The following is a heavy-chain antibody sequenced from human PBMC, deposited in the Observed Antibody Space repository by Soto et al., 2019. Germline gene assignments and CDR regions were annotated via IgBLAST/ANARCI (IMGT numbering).Heavy chain of an antibody. V-gene: IGHV1-69*01. D-gene: IGHD2-8*01. Sequence: QVQLVQSGAEVKKPGSSVKVSCKASGGTFSSYAISWVRQAPGQGLEWMGGIIPIFGTANYAQKFQGIVTITADESTSTAYMELSSLRSEDTAVYYCESEYMGFNCTNGVCYASYGYWGQGPLVTVSS. CDR1: GGTFSSYA. CDR3: ESEYMGFNCTNGVCYASYGY. CDR2: IIPIFGTA. J-gene: IGHJ4*02.